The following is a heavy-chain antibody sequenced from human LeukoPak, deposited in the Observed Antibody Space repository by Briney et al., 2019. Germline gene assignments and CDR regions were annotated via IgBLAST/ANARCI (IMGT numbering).Heavy chain of an antibody. CDR2: IYYSKNT. D-gene: IGHD5-18*01. J-gene: IGHJ4*02. CDR3: VSPRGFSYGYFDY. V-gene: IGHV4-39*01. Sequence: PSETLSLTCTVSGGSISSNSAYWVWIRQPPGKGLVWIGSIYYSKNTYYNPSLKSRVTISADTSKNQFSLTLGSVSATDTAVYYCVSPRGFSYGYFDYWGQGTLVTVSS. CDR1: GGSISSNSAY.